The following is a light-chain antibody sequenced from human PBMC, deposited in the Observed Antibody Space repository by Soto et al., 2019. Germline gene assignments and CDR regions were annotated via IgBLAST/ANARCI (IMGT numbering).Light chain of an antibody. CDR2: GTS. CDR1: ASNIGANYD. CDR3: QSYDFTLGAFWV. J-gene: IGLJ3*02. V-gene: IGLV1-40*01. Sequence: ALTQPPSVSGAPGQRVTISCTGGASNIGANYDVHWYQQLPATAPKLLIYGTSNRPSGVPDRFSGSKSGTSASLAITGLQAEDEAHYFCQSYDFTLGAFWVFGGGTKVTV.